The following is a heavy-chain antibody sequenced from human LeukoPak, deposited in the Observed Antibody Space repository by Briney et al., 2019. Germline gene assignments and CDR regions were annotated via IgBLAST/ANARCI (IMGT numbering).Heavy chain of an antibody. CDR2: IYSGGST. CDR1: GFTVSSNY. J-gene: IGHJ3*02. Sequence: GVSLRLSCAASGFTVSSNYMSWVRQAPGKGLEWVSVIYSGGSTYYADSVKGRFTISRDNSKNTLYLQMNGLRAEDTAVYYCARGSDGSGSYGAFDIWGQGTMVTVSS. CDR3: ARGSDGSGSYGAFDI. V-gene: IGHV3-66*01. D-gene: IGHD3-10*01.